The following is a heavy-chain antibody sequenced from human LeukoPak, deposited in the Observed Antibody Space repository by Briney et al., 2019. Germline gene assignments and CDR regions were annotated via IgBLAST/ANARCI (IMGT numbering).Heavy chain of an antibody. CDR3: ALLSLPTTTVIRSLEY. Sequence: SGGSLRLSCAASGFTFRTYWMHWVRQAPGKGLVWVSRIKNDGTSASYADSVKGRFTISRDNTKNTLNLQMNSLRVDDTAVYYCALLSLPTTTVIRSLEYWGQGTLVTVSS. J-gene: IGHJ4*02. CDR2: IKNDGTSA. D-gene: IGHD4-17*01. CDR1: GFTFRTYW. V-gene: IGHV3-74*01.